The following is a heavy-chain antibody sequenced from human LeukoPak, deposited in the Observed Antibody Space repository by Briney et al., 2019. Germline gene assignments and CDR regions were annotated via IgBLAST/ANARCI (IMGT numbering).Heavy chain of an antibody. CDR1: GFTVSSNY. J-gene: IGHJ3*02. V-gene: IGHV3-66*01. CDR2: IYSGGST. Sequence: GGSLRHSCAASGFTVSSNYMSWVRQAPGKGLEWVSVIYSGGSTYYADSVKGRFTISRDNSKNTLYLQMNSLRAEDTAVYYCAREGAAAGLVDDAFDIWGQGIMVTVSS. CDR3: AREGAAAGLVDDAFDI. D-gene: IGHD6-13*01.